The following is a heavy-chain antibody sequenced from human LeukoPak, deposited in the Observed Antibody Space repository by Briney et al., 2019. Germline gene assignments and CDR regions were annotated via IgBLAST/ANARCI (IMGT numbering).Heavy chain of an antibody. CDR2: IYYSGRT. D-gene: IGHD6-19*01. J-gene: IGHJ3*02. CDR1: GGSISSYY. Sequence: SETLSLTCTVSGGSISSYYWNWIRQPPGKGLEWMGYIYYSGRTNYNPSLKSRVTISVDSSKNQFSLKLSSVTAADTAVYYCARDRSGSGWYPKAFDIWGQGTMVTVSS. CDR3: ARDRSGSGWYPKAFDI. V-gene: IGHV4-59*12.